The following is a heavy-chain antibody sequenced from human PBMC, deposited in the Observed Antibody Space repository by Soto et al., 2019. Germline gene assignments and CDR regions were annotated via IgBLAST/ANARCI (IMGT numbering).Heavy chain of an antibody. Sequence: ASVKVSCKASGYTFTTYDISWVRQAPGQGLEWMGRISAFNGNTYYAQKLQGRVTITTDTSTSTAYMELSSLRSEDTAVYYCAVGHCSGGSCYSNYYYYGMDVWGQGTTVTVSS. J-gene: IGHJ6*02. D-gene: IGHD2-15*01. CDR1: GYTFTTYD. V-gene: IGHV1-18*01. CDR3: AVGHCSGGSCYSNYYYYGMDV. CDR2: ISAFNGNT.